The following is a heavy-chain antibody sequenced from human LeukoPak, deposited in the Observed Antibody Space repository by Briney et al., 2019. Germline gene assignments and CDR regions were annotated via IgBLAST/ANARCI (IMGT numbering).Heavy chain of an antibody. CDR1: GGTFSSYA. D-gene: IGHD3-10*01. V-gene: IGHV1-69*04. J-gene: IGHJ5*02. CDR2: IIPILGIA. CDR3: ARVTEARPFGELLPIT. Sequence: SVKVSCKASGGTFSSYAISWVRQAPGQGLEWMGRIIPILGIANYAQKFQGRATITADKSTSTAYMELSSLRSEDTAVYYCARVTEARPFGELLPITWGQGTLVTVSS.